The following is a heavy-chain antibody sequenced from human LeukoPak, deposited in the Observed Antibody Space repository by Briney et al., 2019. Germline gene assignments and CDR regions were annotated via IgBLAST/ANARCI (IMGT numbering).Heavy chain of an antibody. J-gene: IGHJ4*02. D-gene: IGHD7-27*01. CDR2: IYYSGST. CDR1: GGSISSSSYY. Sequence: KPSETLTLTCTVSGGSISSSSYYWGWIRQPPGKRLEWIGSIYYSGSTYYNPSLKSRVTISVDTSKNQFSLKLSSVTAADTAVYYCAEHTLLNWGPPDYWGQGTLVTVSS. V-gene: IGHV4-39*01. CDR3: AEHTLLNWGPPDY.